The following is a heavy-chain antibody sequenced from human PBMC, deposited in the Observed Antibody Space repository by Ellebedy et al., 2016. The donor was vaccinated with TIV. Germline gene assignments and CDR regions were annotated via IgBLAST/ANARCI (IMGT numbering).Heavy chain of an antibody. D-gene: IGHD2-15*01. Sequence: SETLSLTXAVYGGSFSGYYWSWIRQPPGKGLEWIGEINHSGSTNYNPSLKSRVTISVDTSKNQFSLKLSSVTAADTAVYYCARERYCSGGSCYSSWGQGTLVTVSS. CDR2: INHSGST. CDR3: ARERYCSGGSCYSS. J-gene: IGHJ5*02. CDR1: GGSFSGYY. V-gene: IGHV4-34*01.